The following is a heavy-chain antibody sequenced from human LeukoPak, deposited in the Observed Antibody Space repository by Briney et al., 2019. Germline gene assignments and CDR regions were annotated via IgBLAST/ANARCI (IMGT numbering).Heavy chain of an antibody. CDR1: GGSISSSSYY. J-gene: IGHJ4*02. CDR3: AGRVGGYSYGYVAC. CDR2: IYYSGGT. D-gene: IGHD5-18*01. V-gene: IGHV4-39*01. Sequence: SETLSLTCTVSGGSISSSSYYWGWIRQPPGKGLEWIGTIYYSGGTYYNPSLKSRVTISVDTSKTQFSLNLSSVTAADTAVYYCAGRVGGYSYGYVACWGQGTLVTVSS.